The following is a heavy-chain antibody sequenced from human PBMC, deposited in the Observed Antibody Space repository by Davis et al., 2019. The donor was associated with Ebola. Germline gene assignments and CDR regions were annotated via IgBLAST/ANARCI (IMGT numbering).Heavy chain of an antibody. D-gene: IGHD2/OR15-2a*01. V-gene: IGHV3-23*01. J-gene: IGHJ4*02. CDR3: AKGPSHGSLSY. Sequence: GESLKISCAASGFTFSSYAMSWVRQAPGKGLEWVSAISGSGGSTYYADSVKGRFTISRDNSKNTLYLQMNSLRAEDTAVYYCAKGPSHGSLSYWGQGTLVTVSS. CDR2: ISGSGGST. CDR1: GFTFSSYA.